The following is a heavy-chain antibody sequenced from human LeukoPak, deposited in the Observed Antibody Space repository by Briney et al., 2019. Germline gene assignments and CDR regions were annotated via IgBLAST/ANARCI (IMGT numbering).Heavy chain of an antibody. V-gene: IGHV1-18*04. CDR1: GYTFTSYG. D-gene: IGHD6-13*01. CDR2: ISAYNGNT. J-gene: IGHJ4*02. CDR3: AREPGIVAAGTHGVFDY. Sequence: WASVKVSCKASGYTFTSYGISWVRQAPGQGLEWMGWISAYNGNTNYAQKLQGRVTMTTDTSTSTAYMELRSLRSDDTAVYYCAREPGIVAAGTHGVFDYWGQGTLVTVSS.